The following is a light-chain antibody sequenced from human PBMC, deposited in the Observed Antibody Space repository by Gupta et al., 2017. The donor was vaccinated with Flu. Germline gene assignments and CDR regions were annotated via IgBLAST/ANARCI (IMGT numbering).Light chain of an antibody. J-gene: IGLJ1*01. V-gene: IGLV7-43*01. CDR3: LLHYGTNCV. CDR2: NTG. CDR1: TVAVTSIYF. Sequence: HTVVSQQPSLTVSPVVTVTLTCASSTVAVTSIYFPTWFQQKPGQPPRTLIYNTGKRHAGTPGRFAGSLRGGKAALTLSGVQPEDEADYYCLLHYGTNCVFGTGTKVTVL.